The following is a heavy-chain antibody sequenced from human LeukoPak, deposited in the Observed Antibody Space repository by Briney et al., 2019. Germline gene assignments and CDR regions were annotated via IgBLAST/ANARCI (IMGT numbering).Heavy chain of an antibody. CDR1: GGTFSSYA. CDR2: IIPTFGTA. V-gene: IGHV1-69*05. J-gene: IGHJ4*02. Sequence: SSVKVSCKASGGTFSSYAISWVRQAPGQGLEWMGRIIPTFGTANYAQKFQGRVTITTDESTSTAYMELSSLRSEDTAVYYCARDIGFLEWLLNWGQGTLVTVSS. D-gene: IGHD3-3*02. CDR3: ARDIGFLEWLLN.